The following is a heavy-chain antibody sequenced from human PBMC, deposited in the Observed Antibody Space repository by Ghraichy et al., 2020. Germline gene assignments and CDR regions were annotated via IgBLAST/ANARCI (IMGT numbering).Heavy chain of an antibody. CDR3: AKEYGWYFDL. D-gene: IGHD4-17*01. CDR2: ISGDGSRS. Sequence: GESLNISCAASGFTFSPYAMHWVRQAPGKGLEWVALISGDGSRSYYADSVKGRFTISRDNSKNTLYLQMSSLRTEDTAMYYCAKEYGWYFDLWGRRTLVTVSA. CDR1: GFTFSPYA. V-gene: IGHV3-30-3*01. J-gene: IGHJ2*01.